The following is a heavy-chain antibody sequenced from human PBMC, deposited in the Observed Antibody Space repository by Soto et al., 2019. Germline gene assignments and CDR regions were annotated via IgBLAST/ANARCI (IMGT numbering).Heavy chain of an antibody. CDR2: ISAYNGNT. V-gene: IGHV1-18*01. Sequence: ASVKVSCKASGYTFTSYGISWVRQAPGQGLGWMGWISAYNGNTNYAQRLQGRVTMTTDTSTSTAYMELRSLRSDDTAVYYCARTVYYDILTGYFEAFDPWGQGTLVTVSS. D-gene: IGHD3-9*01. J-gene: IGHJ5*02. CDR3: ARTVYYDILTGYFEAFDP. CDR1: GYTFTSYG.